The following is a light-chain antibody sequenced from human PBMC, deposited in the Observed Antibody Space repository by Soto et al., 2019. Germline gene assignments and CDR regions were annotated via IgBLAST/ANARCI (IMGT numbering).Light chain of an antibody. J-gene: IGKJ4*01. CDR1: QSVSTH. Sequence: EIVMTQSPGTLSVSPGERATLSCRASQSVSTHLAWYQQRPGQAPRLLIYDSSTRAPGIPVRFSGSGSGTEFSLTISSLQSEDFATYYCQQYNNWPPITFGGGTKVEIK. CDR3: QQYNNWPPIT. CDR2: DSS. V-gene: IGKV3-15*01.